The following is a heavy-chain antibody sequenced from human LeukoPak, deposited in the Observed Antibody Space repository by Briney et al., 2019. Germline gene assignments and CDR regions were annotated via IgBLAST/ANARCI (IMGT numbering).Heavy chain of an antibody. Sequence: TGGSLRLSCAASGFTFSSYSMNWVRQAPGKGLEWVSSISSSSSYIYYADSVRGRFTISRDNAKNSLYLQMNSLRAEDTAVYYCARDLYSRRMNYYGSGSYFAYWGQGTLVTVSS. J-gene: IGHJ4*02. CDR2: ISSSSSYI. D-gene: IGHD3-10*01. CDR1: GFTFSSYS. V-gene: IGHV3-21*01. CDR3: ARDLYSRRMNYYGSGSYFAY.